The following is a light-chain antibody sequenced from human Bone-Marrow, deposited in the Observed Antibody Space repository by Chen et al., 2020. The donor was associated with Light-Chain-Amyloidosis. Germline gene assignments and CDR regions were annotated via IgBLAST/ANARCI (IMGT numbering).Light chain of an antibody. CDR3: QSADSSGTYEVI. J-gene: IGLJ2*01. CDR1: DLPTKY. CDR2: RDT. V-gene: IGLV3-25*03. Sequence: SYELTLPPPGSVSPGPTVHIPLSGDDLPTKYAYWYQQKPGQAPVLVIHRDTERPSGISQRFSGSSSGTTATLTISGVQAEDEADDHCQSADSSGTYEVIFGGGTKLTVL.